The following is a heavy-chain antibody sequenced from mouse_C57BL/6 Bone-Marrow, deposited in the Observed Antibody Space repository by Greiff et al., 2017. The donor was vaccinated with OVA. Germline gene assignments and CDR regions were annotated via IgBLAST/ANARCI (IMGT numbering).Heavy chain of an antibody. CDR1: GFTFSSYA. Sequence: DVKLVESGGGLVKPGGSQKLSCAASGFTFSSYAMSWVRQTPEKRLEWVATISDGGSYTYYPDNVKGRFTISRDNAKNNLYLQMSHLKSEDTAMYYCARDKTTVVAKGLYYYAMDYWGQGTSVTVSS. V-gene: IGHV5-4*01. CDR3: ARDKTTVVAKGLYYYAMDY. J-gene: IGHJ4*01. CDR2: ISDGGSYT. D-gene: IGHD1-1*01.